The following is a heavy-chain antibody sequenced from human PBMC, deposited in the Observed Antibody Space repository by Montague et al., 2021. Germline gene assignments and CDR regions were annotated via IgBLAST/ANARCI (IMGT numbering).Heavy chain of an antibody. V-gene: IGHV4-31*03. D-gene: IGHD2-15*01. CDR1: GGSISSGGYY. Sequence: TLSLTCTVSGGSISSGGYYWSWIRQLPGKGLEWIGSIYDSGSTNYDPSLKSRLTLSRDTSKNQVSLRLTSVTAAETAVYYCARSGGYCSGGRCDTFDYWGQGTLVTVSS. J-gene: IGHJ4*02. CDR3: ARSGGYCSGGRCDTFDY. CDR2: IYDSGST.